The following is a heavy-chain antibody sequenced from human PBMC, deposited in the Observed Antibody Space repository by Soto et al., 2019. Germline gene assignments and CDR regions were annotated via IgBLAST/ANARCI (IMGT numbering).Heavy chain of an antibody. CDR1: GYTFTNYY. J-gene: IGHJ4*02. V-gene: IGHV1-46*03. CDR3: ARGGDVVLVTAPLDY. CDR2: IKCSGGDT. Sequence: QVQLVQSGAEVKKPGASVKVSCRTSGYTFTNYYMHWVRQAPGQGLEWMGIIKCSGGDTTYAQKFLGRVTMTRDTSTSTVYVELRSLSSEDTDVYYCARGGDVVLVTAPLDYWGQGTLVTVSS. D-gene: IGHD2-21*02.